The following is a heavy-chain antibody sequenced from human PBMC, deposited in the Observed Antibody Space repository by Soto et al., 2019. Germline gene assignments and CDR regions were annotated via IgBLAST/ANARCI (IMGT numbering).Heavy chain of an antibody. CDR1: GDSVSSSSYY. Sequence: QVQLQESGPGLVKPSETLSLTCTVSGDSVSSSSYYWSWIRKPPGKGLEWIGHIYHSGATNYNPPLKSRCTISVDTPKNEFSLKLSSVTAADTALYYCARSFYSGSLYTLGRWGQETPVTVS. V-gene: IGHV4-61*01. CDR3: ARSFYSGSLYTLGR. D-gene: IGHD6-13*01. CDR2: IYHSGAT. J-gene: IGHJ4*02.